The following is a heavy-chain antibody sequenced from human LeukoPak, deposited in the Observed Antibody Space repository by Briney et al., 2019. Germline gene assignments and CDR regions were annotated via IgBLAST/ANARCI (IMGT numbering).Heavy chain of an antibody. J-gene: IGHJ6*03. V-gene: IGHV3-30*02. CDR2: IRYDGSNK. Sequence: GGSLRLSCAASGFTFSSYGMHWVRQAPGKGLEWVAFIRYDGSNKYYADSVKGRFTISRDNSKNTLYLQMNSLRAEDTAVYYCARDPYSGTYGDTYYYYMDVWGKGTTVTISS. CDR1: GFTFSSYG. D-gene: IGHD1-26*01. CDR3: ARDPYSGTYGDTYYYYMDV.